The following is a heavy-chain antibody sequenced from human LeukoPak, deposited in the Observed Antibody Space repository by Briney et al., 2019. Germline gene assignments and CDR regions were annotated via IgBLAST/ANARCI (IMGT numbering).Heavy chain of an antibody. CDR2: INPSGGST. V-gene: IGHV1-46*03. CDR1: GYTFTSYY. D-gene: IGHD2-2*01. CDR3: ARAGLGYCSSTSCYGAHGDV. Sequence: ASVKVSRKASGYTFTSYYMHWVRQAPGQGLEWMGIINPSGGSTSYAQKFQGRVTMTRDTSTSTVYMELSSLRSEDTAVYYCARAGLGYCSSTSCYGAHGDVWGKGTTVTVSS. J-gene: IGHJ6*04.